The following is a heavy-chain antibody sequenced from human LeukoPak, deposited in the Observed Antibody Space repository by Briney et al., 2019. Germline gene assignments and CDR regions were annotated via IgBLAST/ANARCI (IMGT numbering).Heavy chain of an antibody. D-gene: IGHD6-19*01. Sequence: GGSLRLSCAASGFTFSSYGMHWVRQAPGKGLEWVAVIWYDGSNKYYADSVKGRFTISRDNSKNTLYLQMNSLRAEDTAVYYCARKAPIAVAGSHGMDVWGQGTTVTVSS. CDR2: IWYDGSNK. CDR1: GFTFSSYG. J-gene: IGHJ6*02. V-gene: IGHV3-33*01. CDR3: ARKAPIAVAGSHGMDV.